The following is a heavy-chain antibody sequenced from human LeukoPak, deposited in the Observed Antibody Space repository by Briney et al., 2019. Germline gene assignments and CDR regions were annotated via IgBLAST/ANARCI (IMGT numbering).Heavy chain of an antibody. CDR2: MNPNSGNT. D-gene: IGHD6-13*01. CDR3: ARGRGARIAAGGY. V-gene: IGHV1-8*01. J-gene: IGHJ4*02. Sequence: MNPNSGNTGYAPKFQGRVTMTRNTSISTAYMELSSLRSEDTAVYYCARGRGARIAAGGYWGQGTLVTVSS.